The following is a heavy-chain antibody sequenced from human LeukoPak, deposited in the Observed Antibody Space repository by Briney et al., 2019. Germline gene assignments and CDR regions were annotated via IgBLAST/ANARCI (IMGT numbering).Heavy chain of an antibody. J-gene: IGHJ4*02. CDR1: GFTFSSYW. CDR2: INNDESTT. V-gene: IGHV3-74*01. CDR3: ARDTIAAPGDIDY. Sequence: GGSLRLSCAASGFTFSSYWMHWVRQAPGKGLVWVSLINNDESTTTYADSVKGRFTISRDNTKNTLYLQMNSLRAEDTAAYYCARDTIAAPGDIDYWGQGTLVTVSS. D-gene: IGHD6-13*01.